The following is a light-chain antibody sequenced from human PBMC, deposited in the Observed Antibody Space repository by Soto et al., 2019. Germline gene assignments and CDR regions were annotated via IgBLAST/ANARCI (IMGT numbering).Light chain of an antibody. CDR1: QGISSN. Sequence: QLTQSPSSLSASVGDRVTITCRASQGISSNLAWYQQKPGRAPKLLIYKASSLESGVPSRFSGSGSGTEFTLTISSLQPDDFATYYCQQYNSYPWTFGQGTKVDIK. CDR3: QQYNSYPWT. CDR2: KAS. V-gene: IGKV1-5*03. J-gene: IGKJ1*01.